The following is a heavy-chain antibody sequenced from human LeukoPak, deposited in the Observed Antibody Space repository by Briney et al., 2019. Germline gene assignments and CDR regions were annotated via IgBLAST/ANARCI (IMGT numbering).Heavy chain of an antibody. J-gene: IGHJ6*03. Sequence: GASVKVSCKASGYTFTNYAMHWVRQAPGQRLEWMGWINTGNGNTKYSQELQGRVTITRDTSASTAYMELSSLRSEDTAVYYCAREGVDIVVVPAAMAPSTYYYYYYMDVWGKGTTVTVSS. V-gene: IGHV1-3*03. D-gene: IGHD2-2*01. CDR1: GYTFTNYA. CDR3: AREGVDIVVVPAAMAPSTYYYYYYMDV. CDR2: INTGNGNT.